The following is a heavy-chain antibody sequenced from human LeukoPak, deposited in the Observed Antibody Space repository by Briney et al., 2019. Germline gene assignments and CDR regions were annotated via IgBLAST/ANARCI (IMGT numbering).Heavy chain of an antibody. D-gene: IGHD6-13*01. Sequence: PGGSLRLSCAASGFTFSSYGMHWVRQAPGKGLEWVAVIWYDGSNKYYADSVKGRFTISRDNSKNTLFLQMNSLRAEDTAVYYCARGGYSSSWYHLDYWGQGTLVTVSS. CDR2: IWYDGSNK. CDR1: GFTFSSYG. V-gene: IGHV3-33*01. J-gene: IGHJ4*02. CDR3: ARGGYSSSWYHLDY.